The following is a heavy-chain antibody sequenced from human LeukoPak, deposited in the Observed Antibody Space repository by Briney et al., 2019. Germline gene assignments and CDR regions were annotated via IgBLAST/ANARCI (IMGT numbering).Heavy chain of an antibody. CDR1: GYTFTSCY. CDR3: ARDTLYSSSWRNPFDY. CDR2: INPSGGST. Sequence: ASVKVSCKAAGYTFTSCYMHWVRQAPGQGLEWMGIINPSGGSTSSAQKFQGRVTMTRDTSTSTVYMELSSLRSEDTAVYYCARDTLYSSSWRNPFDYWGQGTLVTVSS. D-gene: IGHD6-13*01. V-gene: IGHV1-46*01. J-gene: IGHJ4*02.